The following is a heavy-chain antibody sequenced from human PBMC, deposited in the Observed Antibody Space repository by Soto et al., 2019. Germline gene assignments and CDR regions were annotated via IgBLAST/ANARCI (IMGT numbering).Heavy chain of an antibody. D-gene: IGHD5-12*01. CDR3: SKDPKRWLQSDGWYFDL. CDR1: GFTFSSYG. V-gene: IGHV3-30*18. CDR2: ISYDGSNK. Sequence: QVQLVESGGGVVQPGRSLRLSCAASGFTFSSYGMHWVRQAPGKGLERVAVISYDGSNKYYADSVKGRFTISRDNSKNTLYPQMNSRRAEDTAVYYCSKDPKRWLQSDGWYFDLWGRGTLVTVSS. J-gene: IGHJ2*01.